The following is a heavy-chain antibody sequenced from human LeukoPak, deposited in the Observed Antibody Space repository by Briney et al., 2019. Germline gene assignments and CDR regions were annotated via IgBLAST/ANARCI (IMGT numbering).Heavy chain of an antibody. V-gene: IGHV3-48*03. J-gene: IGHJ6*04. D-gene: IGHD2-2*02. CDR3: ARDLGYCTSTSCYSLHGMDV. CDR2: ISSSGSTI. CDR1: GFTFSSYE. Sequence: GGSLRLSCAASGFTFSSYEMNWVRQAPGKGLEWVSYISSSGSTIHYADSVKGRFTISRDNAKNSLYLQMNSLRAEDTAVYYCARDLGYCTSTSCYSLHGMDVWGKGTTVTVSS.